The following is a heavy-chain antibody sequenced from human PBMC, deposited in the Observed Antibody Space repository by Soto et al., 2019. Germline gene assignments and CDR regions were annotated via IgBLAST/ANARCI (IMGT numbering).Heavy chain of an antibody. CDR3: ATDAPVRLTNWFDP. V-gene: IGHV3-33*01. J-gene: IGHJ5*02. CDR2: IWYDVINK. D-gene: IGHD7-27*01. CDR1: GVTFISYF. Sequence: VVSLILSCSASGVTFISYFIHWVRQAPGKGLEWVAVIWYDVINKYYADSVKGRFTISIDNSKNTLYLQMNSLRAEETDVYYCATDAPVRLTNWFDPWGHRNLVTVSS.